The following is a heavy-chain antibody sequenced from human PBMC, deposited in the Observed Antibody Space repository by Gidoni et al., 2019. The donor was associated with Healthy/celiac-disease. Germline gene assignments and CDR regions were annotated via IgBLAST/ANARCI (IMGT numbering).Heavy chain of an antibody. CDR3: ANQIRTGTFWYFDY. V-gene: IGHV3-48*03. Sequence: EVQLVESGGGLVQPGGSLRLSCAASGFTFSSYEMNWVRQAPGKGLEWVSYISSSGSTIYYADSVKGRFTISRDNAKNSLYLQMNSLRAEDTAVYYCANQIRTGTFWYFDYWGQGTLVTVSS. D-gene: IGHD1-1*01. CDR1: GFTFSSYE. J-gene: IGHJ4*02. CDR2: ISSSGSTI.